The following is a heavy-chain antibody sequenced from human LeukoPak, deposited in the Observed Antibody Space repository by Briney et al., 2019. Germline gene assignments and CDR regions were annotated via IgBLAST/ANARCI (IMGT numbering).Heavy chain of an antibody. CDR1: GGSISSYY. Sequence: SETLSLTCTVSGGSISSYYWSWIRQPAGKGLEWIGRIYTSGSTNYNPSLKSRVTMSVDTSKNQFSLKLSSVTAADTAVYYCARDRPTSSKVYYFDYWGQGTLVTVSS. CDR3: ARDRPTSSKVYYFDY. V-gene: IGHV4-4*07. J-gene: IGHJ4*02. CDR2: IYTSGST. D-gene: IGHD2-8*01.